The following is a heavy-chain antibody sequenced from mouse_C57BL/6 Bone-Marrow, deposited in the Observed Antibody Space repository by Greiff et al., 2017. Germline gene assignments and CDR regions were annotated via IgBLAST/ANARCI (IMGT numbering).Heavy chain of an antibody. CDR2: IYPGSGST. CDR1: GYTFTSYW. D-gene: IGHD3-2*02. J-gene: IGHJ3*01. Sequence: VKLQQPGAELVKPGASVEMSCKASGYTFTSYWITWVKQRPGQGLEWIGDIYPGSGSTNYNEKFKSKATLTVDTSSSTAYMQLSSLTSEDSAVYYCARGGRDSSGDDWGQGTLVTVSA. CDR3: ARGGRDSSGDD. V-gene: IGHV1-55*01.